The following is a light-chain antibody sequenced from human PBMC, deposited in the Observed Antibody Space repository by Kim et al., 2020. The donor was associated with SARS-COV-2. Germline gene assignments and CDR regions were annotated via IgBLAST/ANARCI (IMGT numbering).Light chain of an antibody. CDR3: QQRSFSIT. V-gene: IGKV3-11*01. CDR1: QSVSSY. J-gene: IGKJ5*01. CDR2: DAS. Sequence: SLSPGERATLSCRASQSVSSYLAWYQQKPGQAPRLLIYDASNRATGIPARFSGSGSGTDFILTISSLEPEDFAVYYCQQRSFSITFGQGTRLEIK.